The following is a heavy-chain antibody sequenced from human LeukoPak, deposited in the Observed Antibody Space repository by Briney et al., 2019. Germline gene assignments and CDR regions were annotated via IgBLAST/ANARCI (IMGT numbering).Heavy chain of an antibody. V-gene: IGHV3-23*01. Sequence: GGSLRLSCAASGFTFSTYSMNWVRQAPGEGLEWVSAISGSGGSTNYADSVKGRFTISRDNSKNTLYLQMNSLRAEDTAVYYCAKRPVTTARSLDPWGQGTLVTVSS. J-gene: IGHJ5*02. CDR1: GFTFSTYS. CDR3: AKRPVTTARSLDP. CDR2: ISGSGGST. D-gene: IGHD4-17*01.